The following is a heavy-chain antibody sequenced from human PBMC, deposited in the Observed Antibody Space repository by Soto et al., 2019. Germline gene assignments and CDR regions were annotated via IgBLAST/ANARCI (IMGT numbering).Heavy chain of an antibody. J-gene: IGHJ5*02. CDR3: ARDGGPSSVYYPSWFDP. V-gene: IGHV1-69*12. CDR2: IIPIFGTA. CDR1: GGTFSSYA. Sequence: QVQLVQSGAEVKKPGSSVKVSCKASGGTFSSYAITWVRQAPGQGLEWMGGIIPIFGTANYAQKFQGRVTIPAHESTSTNDMRLSSLRSEDTAVYYCARDGGPSSVYYPSWFDPWGQGPLVTVSS. D-gene: IGHD3-22*01.